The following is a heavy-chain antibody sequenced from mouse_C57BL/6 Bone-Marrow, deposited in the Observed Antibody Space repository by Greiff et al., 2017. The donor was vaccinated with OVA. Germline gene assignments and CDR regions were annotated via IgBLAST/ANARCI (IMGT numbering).Heavy chain of an antibody. V-gene: IGHV14-4*01. Sequence: VQLQQSGAELVRPGASVKLSCTASGFNIKDDDMHWVKQRPEQGLEWIGWIDPENGDNEYASKFQGKAPITADKSSNPAYLQLSSLSSEDTAVYYCTTYYGSSYWFAYWGQGTLVTVSA. D-gene: IGHD1-1*01. CDR2: IDPENGDN. CDR3: TTYYGSSYWFAY. CDR1: GFNIKDDD. J-gene: IGHJ3*01.